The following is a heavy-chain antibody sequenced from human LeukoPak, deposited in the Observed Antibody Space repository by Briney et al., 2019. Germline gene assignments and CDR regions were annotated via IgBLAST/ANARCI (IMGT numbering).Heavy chain of an antibody. CDR3: AKGITGTTDYYYGMDV. CDR1: GFTVSNNY. J-gene: IGHJ6*02. Sequence: GGSLRLSCAASGFTVSNNYMSWVRQAPGKGLEWVSAISGSGGSTYYADSVKGRFTISRDNSKNTLYLQMNSLRAEDTAVYYCAKGITGTTDYYYGMDVWGQGTTVTVSS. CDR2: ISGSGGST. V-gene: IGHV3-23*01. D-gene: IGHD1-7*01.